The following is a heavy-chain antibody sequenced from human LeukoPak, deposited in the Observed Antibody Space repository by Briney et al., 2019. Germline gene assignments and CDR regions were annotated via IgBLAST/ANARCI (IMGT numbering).Heavy chain of an antibody. V-gene: IGHV3-9*03. CDR2: ITWNSGSV. D-gene: IGHD3/OR15-3a*01. Sequence: GGSLRLSCAASGFTFHDYAMHWVRQVPGKGLEWVSGITWNSGSVLYADSVRGRFTISRDDAKNSLYLQMNSLRPEDMAFYYCAKGLGVASLIVDALDMWGQGTMVTV. CDR1: GFTFHDYA. J-gene: IGHJ3*02. CDR3: AKGLGVASLIVDALDM.